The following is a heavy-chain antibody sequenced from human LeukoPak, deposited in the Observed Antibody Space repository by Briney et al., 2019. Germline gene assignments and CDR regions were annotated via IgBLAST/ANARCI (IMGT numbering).Heavy chain of an antibody. V-gene: IGHV3-30-3*01. CDR2: ISYDGSNK. Sequence: GRSLRLSCAASGFTFSSYAMHWVRQAPGKGLEWLPFISYDGSNKYYADSVKGRFTISRDNSKNTLYLQMNSLRAEDTAVYYCARAQFTMRFYYGMDVWGQGTTVTVSS. CDR1: GFTFSSYA. J-gene: IGHJ6*02. D-gene: IGHD2-2*01. CDR3: ARAQFTMRFYYGMDV.